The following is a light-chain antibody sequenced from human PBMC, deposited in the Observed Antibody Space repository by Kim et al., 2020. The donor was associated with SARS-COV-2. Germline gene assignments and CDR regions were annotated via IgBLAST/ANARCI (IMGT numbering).Light chain of an antibody. J-gene: IGKJ1*01. CDR1: QSISSY. Sequence: SASVGDKVTFPYRASQSISSYLNWYQQQPGKAPKLLIYAASSVQSGVPSRFSGSGSETDFTLTIGSLQPEDFATYYCQQSYSATGFGQGTKVDIK. V-gene: IGKV1-39*01. CDR3: QQSYSATG. CDR2: AAS.